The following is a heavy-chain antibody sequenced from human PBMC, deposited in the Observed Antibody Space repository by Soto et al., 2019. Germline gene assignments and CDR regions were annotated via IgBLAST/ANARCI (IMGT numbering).Heavy chain of an antibody. J-gene: IGHJ4*02. CDR1: GFTFRNYA. CDR2: ISGSGGGT. CDR3: AKGSASFSPYYFDF. Sequence: GGSLRLSCAASGFTFRNYAMGWVRQAPGNGLEWVSAISGSGGGTFHADSVKGRFTISRDNSHNTLFLQMDRLTDDDTAVYFCAKGSASFSPYYFDFWGPGTVVTAPQ. D-gene: IGHD3-16*01. V-gene: IGHV3-23*01.